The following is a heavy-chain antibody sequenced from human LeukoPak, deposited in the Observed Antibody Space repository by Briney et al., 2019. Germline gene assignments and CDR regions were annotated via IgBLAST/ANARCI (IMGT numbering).Heavy chain of an antibody. Sequence: PGGSLRLSCAASGFTFSSYARHWVRQAPGKGLEWVAVISYDGSNKYYADSVKGRFTISRDNSKNTLYLQMNSLRAEDTAVYYCAREDYYDGRGYPGCMDVWGQGTTVTVSS. CDR2: ISYDGSNK. J-gene: IGHJ6*02. D-gene: IGHD3-22*01. V-gene: IGHV3-30-3*01. CDR1: GFTFSSYA. CDR3: AREDYYDGRGYPGCMDV.